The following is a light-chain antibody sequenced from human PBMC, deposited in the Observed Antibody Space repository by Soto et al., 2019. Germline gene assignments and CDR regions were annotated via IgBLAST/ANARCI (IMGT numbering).Light chain of an antibody. CDR3: SSYTTGSTLYV. J-gene: IGLJ1*01. Sequence: QSVLTQPASVSGSPGQSITISCTGSSNDIGAYKYVSWYQQYPGKAPKLIIFEVSNRPSWVSNRFSGSKSGNTASLTIAGLQAEDEADYHCSSYTTGSTLYVFGGGTKVTVL. CDR2: EVS. V-gene: IGLV2-14*01. CDR1: SNDIGAYKY.